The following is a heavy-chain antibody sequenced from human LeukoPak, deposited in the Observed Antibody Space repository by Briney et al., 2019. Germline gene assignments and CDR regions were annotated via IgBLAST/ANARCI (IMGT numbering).Heavy chain of an antibody. CDR1: GGSFSGYY. CDR3: ARAKGDY. Sequence: PSETLSLTCAVYGGSFSGYYWSWIRQPPGKGLEWIAYIYYSGTTNYNPSLKSRVTISVDTSKNQFSLKLGSVTAADTAVYYCARAKGDYWGQGTLVTVSS. CDR2: IYYSGTT. V-gene: IGHV4-59*01. J-gene: IGHJ4*02.